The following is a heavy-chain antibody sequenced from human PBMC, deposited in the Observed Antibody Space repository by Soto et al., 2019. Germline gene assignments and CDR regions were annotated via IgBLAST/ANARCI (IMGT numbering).Heavy chain of an antibody. Sequence: SETLSLTCPVSGASITFGGYSWGWIRQTPGKGLEWIGYINHLETTFYNPSFESRLTLSIDRAKNQFSLKLHSMSAADRAVYFCARGGGSDSFDYWGQGILVTVSS. CDR3: ARGGGSDSFDY. CDR2: INHLETT. J-gene: IGHJ4*02. CDR1: GASITFGGYS. D-gene: IGHD1-26*01. V-gene: IGHV4-30-2*01.